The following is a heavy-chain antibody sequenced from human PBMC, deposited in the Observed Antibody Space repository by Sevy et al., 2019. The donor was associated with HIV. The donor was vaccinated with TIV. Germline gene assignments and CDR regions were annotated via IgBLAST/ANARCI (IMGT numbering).Heavy chain of an antibody. CDR1: GFTFSSYT. D-gene: IGHD1-26*01. Sequence: GGSLRLSCTASGFTFSSYTFNWVRQAPGKGLEWVSQISSGSSIFYADSVKGRFTISRDNAKNSPYLQMNSLRDEDTAVYYCARGYYGKGHIDYWGQGTLVTVSS. CDR3: ARGYYGKGHIDY. V-gene: IGHV3-48*02. CDR2: ISSGSSI. J-gene: IGHJ4*02.